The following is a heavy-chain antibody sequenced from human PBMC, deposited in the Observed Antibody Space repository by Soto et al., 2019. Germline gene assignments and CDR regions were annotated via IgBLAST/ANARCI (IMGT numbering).Heavy chain of an antibody. J-gene: IGHJ5*02. V-gene: IGHV4-34*01. Sequence: PSETLSLTSAVYGGSFSGYYWSWIRQPPGKGLEWIGEINHSGSTNYNPSLKSRVTISVDTSKNQFSLKLSSVTAADTAVYYCARGLPRPGGCTNGVCQNTAGYNWFDPWGQGTLVTVSS. CDR1: GGSFSGYY. CDR3: ARGLPRPGGCTNGVCQNTAGYNWFDP. D-gene: IGHD2-8*01. CDR2: INHSGST.